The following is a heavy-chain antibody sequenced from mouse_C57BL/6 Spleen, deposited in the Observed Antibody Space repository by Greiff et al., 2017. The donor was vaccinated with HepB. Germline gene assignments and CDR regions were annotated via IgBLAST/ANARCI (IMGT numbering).Heavy chain of an antibody. Sequence: QVQLQQPGAELVMPGASVKLSCKASGYTFTSCWMHWVKQRPGQGLEWIGEIDPSDSYTNYNQKFKGKSTLTVDKSSSTAYMQLSSLTSEDSAVYYCARGTPYYAMDYWGQGTSVTVSS. CDR2: IDPSDSYT. V-gene: IGHV1-69*01. D-gene: IGHD3-3*01. CDR3: ARGTPYYAMDY. CDR1: GYTFTSCW. J-gene: IGHJ4*01.